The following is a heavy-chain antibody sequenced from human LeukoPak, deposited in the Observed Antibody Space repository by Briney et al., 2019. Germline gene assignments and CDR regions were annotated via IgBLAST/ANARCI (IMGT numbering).Heavy chain of an antibody. CDR3: ARKPGYCSGGSCYYYFDY. D-gene: IGHD2-15*01. CDR1: GFTFSSYE. V-gene: IGHV3-48*03. CDR2: ISRSGSTI. Sequence: GGSLRLSCAASGFTFSSYEVNWVRQAPGKGLEWVSYISRSGSTIYYADSVKGRFTISRDNAKNSLYLQMNSLRAEDTAVYYCARKPGYCSGGSCYYYFDYWGQGTLVTVSS. J-gene: IGHJ4*02.